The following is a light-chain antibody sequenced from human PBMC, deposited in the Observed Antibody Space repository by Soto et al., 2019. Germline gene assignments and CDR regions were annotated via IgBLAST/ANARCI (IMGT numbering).Light chain of an antibody. J-gene: IGLJ1*01. CDR1: SSDIGNYNY. V-gene: IGLV2-14*01. Sequence: ALTQPASVSGSPGQSITISCTGTSSDIGNYNYVSWYQQHPGKAPKLMIYEVSNRPSGVSNRFSGSKSGNTAPLTISGLQAEDEADYYCSAYAGSPYLYVFGSGTKVTVL. CDR2: EVS. CDR3: SAYAGSPYLYV.